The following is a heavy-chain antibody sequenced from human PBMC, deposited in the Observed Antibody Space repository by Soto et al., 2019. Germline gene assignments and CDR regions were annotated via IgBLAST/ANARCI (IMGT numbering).Heavy chain of an antibody. D-gene: IGHD4-4*01. CDR2: ISAYNGNT. Sequence: ASVKVSGKASGYTFTSHGISSVRQAPGQGLEWMGWISAYNGNTNYAQKLQGRVTITTDTSTSTAYMELRSLSSDDTAVYYCARAASTLESDYWGQGTLVTASS. V-gene: IGHV1-18*01. CDR1: GYTFTSHG. CDR3: ARAASTLESDY. J-gene: IGHJ4*02.